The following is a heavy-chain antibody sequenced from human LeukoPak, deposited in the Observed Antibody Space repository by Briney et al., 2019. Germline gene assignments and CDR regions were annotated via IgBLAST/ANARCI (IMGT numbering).Heavy chain of an antibody. V-gene: IGHV4-34*01. D-gene: IGHD1-26*01. CDR1: GGSFSGYY. CDR3: ARVPVWVLVVGAREAFDI. Sequence: PSETLSLPCAVYGGSFSGYYWSWIPQTPAKGQEWIGEINHSGSTNYNPSLKSRVAISVDTSKNQFSLKLSSVTAADTAVYYCARVPVWVLVVGAREAFDIWGQGTMVTVSS. J-gene: IGHJ3*02. CDR2: INHSGST.